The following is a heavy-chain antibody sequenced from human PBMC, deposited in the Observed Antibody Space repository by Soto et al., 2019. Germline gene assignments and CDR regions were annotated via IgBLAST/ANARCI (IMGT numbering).Heavy chain of an antibody. CDR2: IYPGDSDS. V-gene: IGHV5-51*01. J-gene: IGHJ3*02. CDR3: ARSRVSTPRLEDPFDI. CDR1: GYSFTTYW. Sequence: GESLKISCKGSGYSFTTYWLAWVRQMPGKGLEYMGIIYPGDSDSRYSPAFQGQVTISADKSINTAYLQWTSLKASDAAIYYCARSRVSTPRLEDPFDIWGQGTRVTVSS. D-gene: IGHD5-12*01.